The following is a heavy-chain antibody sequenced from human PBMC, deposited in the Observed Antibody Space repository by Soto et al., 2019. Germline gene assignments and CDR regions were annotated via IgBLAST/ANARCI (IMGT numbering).Heavy chain of an antibody. V-gene: IGHV3-30*18. CDR1: GFTFRSYG. CDR3: AKHMSGGYSSSWLPYYFDY. Sequence: GGSLRLSCAASGFTFRSYGTHWVRQAPGKGLEWVAVLSSDGSKEYFADSVKGRFTISRDNSKNTLYLQMNSLRAEDTALYYCAKHMSGGYSSSWLPYYFDYGGQGTLVTVSS. D-gene: IGHD6-13*01. CDR2: LSSDGSKE. J-gene: IGHJ4*02.